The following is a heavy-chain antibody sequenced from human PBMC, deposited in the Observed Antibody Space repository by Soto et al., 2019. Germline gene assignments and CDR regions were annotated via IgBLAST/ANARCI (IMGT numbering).Heavy chain of an antibody. CDR1: GGSISSYY. CDR2: IYYSGST. J-gene: IGHJ6*02. CDR3: ARDRHDYGMDV. Sequence: SETLSLTCTVSGGSISSYYWSWIRQPPGKGLEWIGYIYYSGSTNYNPSLKSRVTISVDTSKNQFSLKLSSVTAADTAVYYCARDRHDYGMDVWGQGTTVTVSS. V-gene: IGHV4-59*01.